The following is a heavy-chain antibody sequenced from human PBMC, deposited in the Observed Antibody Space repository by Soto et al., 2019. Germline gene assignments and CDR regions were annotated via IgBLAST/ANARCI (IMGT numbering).Heavy chain of an antibody. CDR3: ARDRGAVSSSSSDLDY. D-gene: IGHD6-6*01. J-gene: IGHJ4*02. V-gene: IGHV1-2*04. CDR1: GYTYTGYY. Sequence: GVSVKVSCKASGYTYTGYYMHWPRHAHGQGLEWMGWINPNSGGTNYAQKFQGWVTMTRDTSISTAYMELSRLRSDDTAVYYCARDRGAVSSSSSDLDYWGQGTLVTVSS. CDR2: INPNSGGT.